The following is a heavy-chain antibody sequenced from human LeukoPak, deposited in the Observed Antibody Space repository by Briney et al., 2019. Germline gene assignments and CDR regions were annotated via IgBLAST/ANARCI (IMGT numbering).Heavy chain of an antibody. D-gene: IGHD2-2*02. CDR1: GGSISSYY. CDR2: IYTSGST. J-gene: IGHJ6*02. Sequence: SETLSLTCTVSGGSISSYYWSWIRQPAGKGLEWIGRIYTSGSTNYNPSLKSRVTMSVDTSKNQFSLKLSSVTAPDTAVYYCARDGGYCSSTSCYSPPYYYYGMDVWGQGTTVTVSS. CDR3: ARDGGYCSSTSCYSPPYYYYGMDV. V-gene: IGHV4-4*07.